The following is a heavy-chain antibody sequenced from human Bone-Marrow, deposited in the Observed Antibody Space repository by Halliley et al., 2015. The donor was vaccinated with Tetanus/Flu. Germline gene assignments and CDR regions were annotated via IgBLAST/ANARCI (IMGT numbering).Heavy chain of an antibody. CDR2: IDGSGTAT. Sequence: SLRLSCAASGFSFTTYAMNWVHQAPGKGLEWVSAIDGSGTATQYVDSVRGRFTISRDNSRNTVHLQMNSLRAEDTAVYFCAKDPHFSGSNNNKFFDYWGQGTLVTVSS. CDR3: AKDPHFSGSNNNKFFDY. CDR1: GFSFTTYA. D-gene: IGHD6-19*01. J-gene: IGHJ4*02. V-gene: IGHV3-23*01.